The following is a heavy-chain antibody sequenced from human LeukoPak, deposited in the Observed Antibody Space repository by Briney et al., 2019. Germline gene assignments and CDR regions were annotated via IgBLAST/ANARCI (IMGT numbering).Heavy chain of an antibody. CDR1: GGSISSSTFY. CDR3: ARGRVDIVVVPAAIRFDP. V-gene: IGHV4-39*07. CDR2: INHSGST. D-gene: IGHD2-2*03. J-gene: IGHJ5*02. Sequence: SETLSLTCTVSGGSISSSTFYWGWIRQPPGKGLEWIGEINHSGSTNHNPSLKSRVTISVDTSKTQFSLKLSSVTAADTAVYYCARGRVDIVVVPAAIRFDPWGQGTLVTVSS.